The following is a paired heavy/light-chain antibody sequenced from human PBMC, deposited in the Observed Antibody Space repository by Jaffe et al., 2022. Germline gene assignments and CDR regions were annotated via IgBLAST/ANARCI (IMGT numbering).Light chain of an antibody. J-gene: IGLJ2*01. CDR3: CSYAGSSTLVV. CDR1: SSDVGSYNL. CDR2: EGS. V-gene: IGLV2-23*01. Sequence: QSALTQPASVSGSPGQSITISCTGTSSDVGSYNLVSWYQQHPGKAPKLMIYEGSKRPSGVSNRFSGSKSGNTASLTISGLQAEDEADYYCCSYAGSSTLVVFGGGTKLTVL.
Heavy chain of an antibody. Sequence: EVQLVESGGGLVQPGGSLRLSCAASGFTFSSYSMNWVRQAPGKGLEWVSYISSSSSTIYYADSVKGRFTISRDNAKNSLYLQMNSLRAEDTAVYYCARDSRDTYYDYIWGSYRQPADAFDIWGQGTMVTVSS. CDR2: ISSSSSTI. CDR3: ARDSRDTYYDYIWGSYRQPADAFDI. J-gene: IGHJ3*02. CDR1: GFTFSSYS. V-gene: IGHV3-48*01. D-gene: IGHD3-16*02.